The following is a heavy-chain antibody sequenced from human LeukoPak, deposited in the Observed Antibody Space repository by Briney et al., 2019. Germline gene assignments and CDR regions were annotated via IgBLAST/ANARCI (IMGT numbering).Heavy chain of an antibody. J-gene: IGHJ5*02. CDR2: INPNSGGT. D-gene: IGHD3-3*01. Sequence: ASVKVSCKVSGYTFTGYYMHWVRQAPGQGLEWMGWINPNSGGTNYAQKFQGRVTMTRDTSISTAYMELSRLRSDDTAVYYCARDRRYYDFWSGSSWFDPWGQGTLVTVSS. CDR3: ARDRRYYDFWSGSSWFDP. CDR1: GYTFTGYY. V-gene: IGHV1-2*02.